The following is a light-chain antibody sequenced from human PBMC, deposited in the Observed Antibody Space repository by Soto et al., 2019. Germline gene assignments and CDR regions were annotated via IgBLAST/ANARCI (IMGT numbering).Light chain of an antibody. V-gene: IGLV1-51*01. J-gene: IGLJ2*01. CDR2: DNN. Sequence: QSVLTQPTSVSAATGQKVTISCSGSSSNIGNNYVSWYQQLPGTAPKLLIYDNNKRPSGIPDRFSGSKSGTSATLGITGLQTGDEADYYCGTWDSSLSVVVFGGGTKLTV. CDR1: SSNIGNNY. CDR3: GTWDSSLSVVV.